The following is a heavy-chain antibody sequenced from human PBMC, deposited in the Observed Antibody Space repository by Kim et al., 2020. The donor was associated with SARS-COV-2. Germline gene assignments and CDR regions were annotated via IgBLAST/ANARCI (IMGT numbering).Heavy chain of an antibody. V-gene: IGHV3-11*01. CDR3: ARRVPGVCSGGSCYPFGF. Sequence: GGSLRLSCGASGFNFSAHHMSWIRLPPGKPLEWVAYVGTGEFTTTIYSDSAQGRFTVSRDDAKNLVFLEMNTLTLGDSAVYYCARRVPGVCSGGSCYPFGFWGRGVVVAVSS. CDR2: VGTGEFTTT. J-gene: IGHJ4*02. D-gene: IGHD2-15*01. CDR1: GFNFSAHH.